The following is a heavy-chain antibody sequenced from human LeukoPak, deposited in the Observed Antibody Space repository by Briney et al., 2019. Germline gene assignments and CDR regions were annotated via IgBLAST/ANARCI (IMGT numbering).Heavy chain of an antibody. CDR2: VSYNGRP. D-gene: IGHD3-9*01. J-gene: IGHJ4*02. CDR3: ARLHDSVLTRFLYYFDY. V-gene: IGHV4-59*01. CDR1: GGSISSYY. Sequence: PSETLSLTCNVSGGSISSYYWSWIRQPPGRGLEYIGYVSYNGRPIYNPSLQGRVTMSVDTFKNQLSLKLSSVTAADTAVYYCARLHDSVLTRFLYYFDYWGQGTLVTVSS.